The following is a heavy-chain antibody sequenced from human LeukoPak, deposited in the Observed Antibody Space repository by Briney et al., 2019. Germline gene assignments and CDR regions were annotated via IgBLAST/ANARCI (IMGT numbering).Heavy chain of an antibody. CDR2: IYYSGST. V-gene: IGHV4-59*01. D-gene: IGHD2-2*01. CDR1: NGSISDDY. CDR3: ARSAAGHQYYFDY. J-gene: IGHJ4*02. Sequence: SETLSLTCIISNGSISDDYWSWIRQPPGKGLEWIGYIYYSGSTNYNPSLKSRVTVSVDRSKNQFSLKLSSLTAADTAVYYCARSAAGHQYYFDYWGRGTLVTVSS.